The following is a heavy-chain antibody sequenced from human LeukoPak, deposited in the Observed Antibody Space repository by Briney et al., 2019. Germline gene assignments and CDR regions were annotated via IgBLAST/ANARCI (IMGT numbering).Heavy chain of an antibody. Sequence: GGSLRLSCAASGPTFSHYWMNWVRQAPGMGLEWLASINGGGIGTHYADSVRGRFAISRDNAKNSLYLQMNSLRADDTAVYYCARDPPPANPAFDIWGQGTMVTVSS. V-gene: IGHV3-7*01. CDR1: GPTFSHYW. CDR2: INGGGIGT. CDR3: ARDPPPANPAFDI. J-gene: IGHJ3*02. D-gene: IGHD4/OR15-4a*01.